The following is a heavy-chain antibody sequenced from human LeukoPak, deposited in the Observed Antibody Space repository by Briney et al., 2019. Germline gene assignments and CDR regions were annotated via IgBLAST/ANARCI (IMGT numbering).Heavy chain of an antibody. Sequence: GGSLRLSCAASGFTFSSYGMHWVRQAPGKGLEWVAFIRYDGSNKYYADSVKGRFAISRDDSKNTLYLQMNSLRAEDTAAYYCAKGYYFDILSGYSSLDSWGQGTLVTVSS. CDR2: IRYDGSNK. CDR1: GFTFSSYG. J-gene: IGHJ4*02. V-gene: IGHV3-30*02. CDR3: AKGYYFDILSGYSSLDS. D-gene: IGHD3-9*01.